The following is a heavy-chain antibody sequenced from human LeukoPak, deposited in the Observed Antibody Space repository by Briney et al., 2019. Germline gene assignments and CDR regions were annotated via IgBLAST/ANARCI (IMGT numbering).Heavy chain of an antibody. CDR3: ASVDTAMVTDY. CDR1: DYTFTNYS. V-gene: IGHV1-18*01. J-gene: IGHJ4*02. CDR2: ISAYSGYA. Sequence: ASVKVSCKTSDYTFTNYSIIWVRQAPGQGLEWMGWISAYSGYADYAQPFQGRVIMTTDTSTSTVYMELRSLRSDDTAVYYCASVDTAMVTDYWGQGTLVTVSS. D-gene: IGHD5-18*01.